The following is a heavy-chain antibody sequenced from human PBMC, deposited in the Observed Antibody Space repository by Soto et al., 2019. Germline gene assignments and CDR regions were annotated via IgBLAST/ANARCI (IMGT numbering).Heavy chain of an antibody. V-gene: IGHV3-74*01. CDR2: IILDGTGT. J-gene: IGHJ4*02. CDR3: AKDLYGVGNY. Sequence: GGSLRLSCAVSGFTFSRYYMHWVRQVPGRGPVWVSRIILDGTGTVYADSVKGRFTISRDSATSMLYLQMNSLRAEDTAVYYCAKDLYGVGNYWGQGTLVTVSS. CDR1: GFTFSRYY. D-gene: IGHD4-17*01.